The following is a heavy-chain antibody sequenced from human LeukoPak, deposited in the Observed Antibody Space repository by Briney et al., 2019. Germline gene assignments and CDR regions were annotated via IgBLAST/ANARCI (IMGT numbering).Heavy chain of an antibody. CDR2: INPNSGGT. D-gene: IGHD1-1*01. J-gene: IGHJ4*02. CDR3: ARRGQTSRTFDY. V-gene: IGHV1-2*02. CDR1: GYTFTGYY. Sequence: ASVKVSCKASGYTFTGYYMHWVRQAPGQGLEWMGWINPNSGGTNYAQKFQGRVTVTRDTSISTAYMELSRLGSDDTAVYYCARRGQTSRTFDYWGQGTLVTVSS.